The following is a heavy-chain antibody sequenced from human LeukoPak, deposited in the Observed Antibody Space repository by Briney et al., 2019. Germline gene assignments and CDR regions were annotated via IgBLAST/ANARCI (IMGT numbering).Heavy chain of an antibody. V-gene: IGHV4-59*08. CDR1: GDSISGYY. D-gene: IGHD2/OR15-2a*01. CDR2: ISDIGSI. J-gene: IGHJ4*02. CDR3: AGHHPRNTVDF. Sequence: KPSETMSLTCTVSGDSISGYYWSWIRQPPGEGLEWIAYISDIGSINYNPSLKSRVTISLDTSKNQFSLKLSSVTAADTAVYYCAGHHPRNTVDFWGQGTLATVSS.